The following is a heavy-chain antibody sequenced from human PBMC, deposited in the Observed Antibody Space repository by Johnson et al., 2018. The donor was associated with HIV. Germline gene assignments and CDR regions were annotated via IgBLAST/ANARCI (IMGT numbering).Heavy chain of an antibody. CDR1: GFTFSDYY. CDR3: ARRGEWNYPKSSFDI. CDR2: ISSSGSTM. V-gene: IGHV3-11*04. D-gene: IGHD1-7*01. J-gene: IGHJ3*02. Sequence: QVQLVESGGGLVQSGGSLRLSCGASGFTFSDYYMTWIRQAPGKGLEWVSYISSSGSTMYYADSVKGRFPLSRDTAKNSLYLQLDSLRAEDTAVYHWARRGEWNYPKSSFDIWGQGTMVTVSS.